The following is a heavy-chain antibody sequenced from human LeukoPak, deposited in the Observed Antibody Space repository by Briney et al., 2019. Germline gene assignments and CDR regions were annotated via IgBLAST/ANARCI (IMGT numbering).Heavy chain of an antibody. CDR2: IKQDGSEK. CDR3: AREGAGSRTLFDY. Sequence: GXSLRLSCAASGFTFSSYWMSWVRQAPGKGLEWVANIKQDGSEKYYVDSVKGRFTISRDNAKNSLYLQMNSLRAEDTAVYYCAREGAGSRTLFDYWGQGTLVTVSS. CDR1: GFTFSSYW. D-gene: IGHD1-14*01. V-gene: IGHV3-7*01. J-gene: IGHJ4*02.